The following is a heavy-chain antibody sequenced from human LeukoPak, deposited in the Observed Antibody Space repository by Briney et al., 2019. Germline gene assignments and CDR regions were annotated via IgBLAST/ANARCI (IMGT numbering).Heavy chain of an antibody. D-gene: IGHD3-22*01. CDR2: IYYSGST. J-gene: IGHJ4*02. CDR3: ARHDSSGYWGYFGY. V-gene: IGHV4-39*01. Sequence: SETLSLTCTVSGGSISSSSYYWGWIRQPPGKGLEWIGSIYYSGSTYYNPSLKSRVTISVDTSKNQFSLKLSSVTAADTAVYYCARHDSSGYWGYFGYWGQGTLVTVSS. CDR1: GGSISSSSYY.